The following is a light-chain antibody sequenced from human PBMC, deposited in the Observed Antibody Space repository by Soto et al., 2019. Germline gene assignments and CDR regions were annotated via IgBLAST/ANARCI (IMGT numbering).Light chain of an antibody. V-gene: IGKV3-20*01. CDR1: QSVYNSY. CDR2: GAS. CDR3: QQYGSPPHT. Sequence: EIVLTQSPGTLSLSPGERATLSCRASQSVYNSYLAWYQHKPGQAPRLLINGASNRATGIPDRFSGSGSGTDFTLTISRLEPEDFAVYYCQQYGSPPHTFGQGTKLEIK. J-gene: IGKJ2*01.